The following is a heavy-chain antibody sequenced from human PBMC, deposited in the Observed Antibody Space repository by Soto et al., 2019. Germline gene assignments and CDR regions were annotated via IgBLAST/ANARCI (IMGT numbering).Heavy chain of an antibody. V-gene: IGHV4-59*01. D-gene: IGHD3-22*01. CDR1: GGSISSYY. Sequence: SETLSLTCTVSGGSISSYYWSWIRQPPGKGLEWIGYIYYSGSTNYNPSLKSRVTISVDTSKNQFSLKLSSVTAADTAVYYCARGHYRYYDSSGYYDYYYGMDVWGQGTTLTVYS. CDR3: ARGHYRYYDSSGYYDYYYGMDV. CDR2: IYYSGST. J-gene: IGHJ6*02.